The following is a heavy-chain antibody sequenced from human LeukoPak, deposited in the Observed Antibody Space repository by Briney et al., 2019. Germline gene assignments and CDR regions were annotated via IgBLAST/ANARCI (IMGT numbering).Heavy chain of an antibody. D-gene: IGHD5-18*01. CDR1: GGSISSTHYY. J-gene: IGHJ6*02. CDR2: IFYIGTT. Sequence: SETLSLTCTASGGSISSTHYYWGWIRRPPGKGLEWMGSIFYIGTTYYNPSLRSRVTISVDTSKNQFSLKLRSVTAADAAVYYCARHGYGQGYKRYDYYNMDLWGQGTTVTVSS. CDR3: ARHGYGQGYKRYDYYNMDL. V-gene: IGHV4-39*01.